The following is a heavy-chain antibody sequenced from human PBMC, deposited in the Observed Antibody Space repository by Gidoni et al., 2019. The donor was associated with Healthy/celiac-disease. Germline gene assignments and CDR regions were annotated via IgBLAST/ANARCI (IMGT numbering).Heavy chain of an antibody. Sequence: QITLTESAPTLVKPTQTLTLPCTFSGFPLSTRGVGVRWIRQPPGKALEWLALIYWDDDKRYSPSLKSRLTITKDTSKNQVVLTMTNMDPVDTATYYCAHTGPVNYDILTGRDYYYYGMDVWGQGTTVTVSS. J-gene: IGHJ6*02. D-gene: IGHD3-9*01. CDR1: GFPLSTRGVG. CDR3: AHTGPVNYDILTGRDYYYYGMDV. V-gene: IGHV2-5*02. CDR2: IYWDDDK.